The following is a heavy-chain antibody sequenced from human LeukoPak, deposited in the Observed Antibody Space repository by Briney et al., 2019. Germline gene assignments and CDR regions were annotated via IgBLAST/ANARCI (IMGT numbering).Heavy chain of an antibody. CDR3: AKHYQLLYGWFDP. CDR1: GFTFSSYA. D-gene: IGHD2-2*02. Sequence: GGSLRLSCAVCGFTFSSYAMSWVRQAPGKGLEWVSAISGSGGSTYYADSVKGRFTISRDNSNNPLYLQMNSLRAEDTAVYYCAKHYQLLYGWFDPGGQGTLAPVSS. CDR2: ISGSGGST. J-gene: IGHJ5*02. V-gene: IGHV3-23*01.